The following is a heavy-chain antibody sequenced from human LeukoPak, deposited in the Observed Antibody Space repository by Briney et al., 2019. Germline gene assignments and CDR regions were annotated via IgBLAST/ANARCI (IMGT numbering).Heavy chain of an antibody. CDR2: IVVGSGNT. J-gene: IGHJ5*02. Sequence: ASVKVSCKASGFTFTSSAMQWVRQARGQRLEWIGWIVVGSGNTNYAQKFQERVTITRDMSTSIAYMELSSLRSEDTAVYYCAADYLVPAALDPWGQGTLVTVSS. D-gene: IGHD2-2*01. CDR3: AADYLVPAALDP. V-gene: IGHV1-58*02. CDR1: GFTFTSSA.